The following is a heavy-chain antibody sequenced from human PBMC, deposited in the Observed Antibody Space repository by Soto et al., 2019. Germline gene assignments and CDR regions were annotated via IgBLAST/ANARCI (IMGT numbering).Heavy chain of an antibody. CDR3: ARLKDYDSSGYYRVLEY. V-gene: IGHV5-51*01. CDR1: GYSFTSYW. J-gene: IGHJ4*02. D-gene: IGHD3-22*01. CDR2: IYPGDSDT. Sequence: PGAALKSSYKGPGYSFTSYWIGWVRQIHAKVLEWMGIIYPGDSDTRSSPSFQGQVTISADKSISTAYLQWSSLKASETAMYYCARLKDYDSSGYYRVLEYWGQGALVTVSS.